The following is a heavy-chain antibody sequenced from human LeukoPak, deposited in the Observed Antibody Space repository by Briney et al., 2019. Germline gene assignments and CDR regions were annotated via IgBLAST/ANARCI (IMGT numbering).Heavy chain of an antibody. Sequence: GGSLRLSCGASGFSFSDHAMHWVRQAPDKGLEWVAFIRFDGTTTDYTDSVKGRFTISRDNSKNTLFLQMNSLRAEDTAVYYCARIDSSGWYYLDYWGQGTLVTVSS. CDR2: IRFDGTTT. CDR3: ARIDSSGWYYLDY. CDR1: GFSFSDHA. J-gene: IGHJ4*02. D-gene: IGHD6-19*01. V-gene: IGHV3-30*02.